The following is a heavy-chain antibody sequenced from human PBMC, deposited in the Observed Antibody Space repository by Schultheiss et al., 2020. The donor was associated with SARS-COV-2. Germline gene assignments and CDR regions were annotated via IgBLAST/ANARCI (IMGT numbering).Heavy chain of an antibody. CDR1: GGSISSYY. Sequence: SQTLSLTCTVSGGSISSYYWSWIRQPPGKGLEWIGYIYYSGSTYYNPSLKSRVTISVDTSKNQFSLKLSSVTAADTAVYYCARGGRIYCSGGSCYSVSINYYGMDVWGQGTTVTVSS. CDR2: IYYSGST. CDR3: ARGGRIYCSGGSCYSVSINYYGMDV. D-gene: IGHD2-15*01. J-gene: IGHJ6*02. V-gene: IGHV4-59*12.